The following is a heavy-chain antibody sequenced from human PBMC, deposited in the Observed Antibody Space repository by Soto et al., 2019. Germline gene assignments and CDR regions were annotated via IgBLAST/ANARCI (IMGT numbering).Heavy chain of an antibody. J-gene: IGHJ6*02. V-gene: IGHV3-13*01. CDR3: ARGGDGYNYYYYGMDV. CDR2: IGTAGDT. Sequence: GGSLRLSCAASGFTFSSYDMHWVRQATGKGLEWVSAIGTAGDTYYPGSVKGRFTISRENAKNSLYLQMNSLRAEDTAVYYCARGGDGYNYYYYGMDVWGQGTTVTVSS. D-gene: IGHD5-12*01. CDR1: GFTFSSYD.